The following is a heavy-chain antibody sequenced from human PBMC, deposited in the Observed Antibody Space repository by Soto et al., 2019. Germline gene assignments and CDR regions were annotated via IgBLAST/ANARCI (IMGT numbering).Heavy chain of an antibody. CDR3: AKDSGYIYGPNTYYYGMDV. CDR2: ISYDGSNK. Sequence: QVQLVESGGGVVQPGRSLRLSCAASGFTFSSYGMHWVRQAPGKGLEWVAVISYDGSNKYYADSGKGRFTISRDNSKNTLYLQMNSLRAEDTAVYYCAKDSGYIYGPNTYYYGMDVW. V-gene: IGHV3-30*18. D-gene: IGHD5-18*01. CDR1: GFTFSSYG. J-gene: IGHJ6*01.